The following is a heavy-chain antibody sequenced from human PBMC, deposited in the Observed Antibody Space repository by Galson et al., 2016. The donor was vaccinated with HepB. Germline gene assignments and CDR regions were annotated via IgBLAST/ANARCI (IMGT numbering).Heavy chain of an antibody. CDR2: IWPDGKNK. J-gene: IGHJ5*02. CDR3: AKAGYFDLWSGFSDH. V-gene: IGHV3-33*08. CDR1: GFTFSNCA. Sequence: SLRLSCAASGFTFSNCAIHWVRQAPGKGLEWVAVIWPDGKNKYYADSVQGRFTISRDNSKSVSYLQMNSLTVEDTAVYYCAKAGYFDLWSGFSDHWGQGSLVTVSS. D-gene: IGHD3-3*01.